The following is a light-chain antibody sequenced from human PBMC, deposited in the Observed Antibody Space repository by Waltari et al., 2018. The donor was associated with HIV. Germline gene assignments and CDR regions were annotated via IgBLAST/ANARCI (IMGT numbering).Light chain of an antibody. J-gene: IGKJ1*01. V-gene: IGKV1-5*03. CDR2: KAS. CDR3: QQYSTFPGT. CDR1: QTISDW. Sequence: EIKMTPTPSALSASVGDRVTITCRASQTISDWLAWYQQRPGKAPKLLIFKASGLESGVPSRFSGSLSGTEFTLTISSLQPDDLATYYCQQYSTFPGTFGQGTKVEI.